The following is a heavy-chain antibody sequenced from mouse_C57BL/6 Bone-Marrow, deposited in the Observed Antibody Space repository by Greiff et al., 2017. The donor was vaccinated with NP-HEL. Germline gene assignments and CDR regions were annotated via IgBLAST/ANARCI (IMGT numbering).Heavy chain of an antibody. CDR2: ISPRSGNT. J-gene: IGHJ4*01. CDR1: GYTFTSYG. Sequence: VQLQQSGAELARPGASVKLSCKASGYTFTSYGISWVKQRTGQGLEWIGEISPRSGNTYYNEKFKGKATLTADKSSSTAYMELRSLTSEDSAVYFCARVPFFTTVVATQGDYWGQGTSVTVSS. CDR3: ARVPFFTTVVATQGDY. D-gene: IGHD1-1*01. V-gene: IGHV1-81*01.